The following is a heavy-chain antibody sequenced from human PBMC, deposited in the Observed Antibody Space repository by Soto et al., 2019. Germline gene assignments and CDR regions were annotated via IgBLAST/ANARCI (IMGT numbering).Heavy chain of an antibody. J-gene: IGHJ4*02. CDR1: SGSISSGGHY. D-gene: IGHD3-10*01. Sequence: SETLSLTCTVSSGSISSGGHYWSWLRQLPGKGPEWIGYINYSGSAYYNPSLRVRFTMPVETSKNQFSLKATSVTAADTAVYHCARVSGTMVRGPRRFCFDYWGQGTLVTVSS. CDR3: ARVSGTMVRGPRRFCFDY. CDR2: INYSGSA. V-gene: IGHV4-31*03.